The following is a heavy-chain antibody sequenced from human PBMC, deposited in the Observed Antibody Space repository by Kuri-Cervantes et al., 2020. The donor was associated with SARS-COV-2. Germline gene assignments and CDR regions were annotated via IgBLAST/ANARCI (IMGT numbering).Heavy chain of an antibody. CDR2: ISIDGSEI. CDR3: AKPSSVRGIIREDHYGLDV. V-gene: IGHV3-64*04. D-gene: IGHD3-10*01. J-gene: IGHJ6*02. CDR1: GFTFSSSG. Sequence: GGSLRLSCSASGFTFSSSGFHWVRQAPGKGLEYVSAISIDGSEIFYADPVKGRFTISRDNSKNTLYLQMNSLRPEDTGVYYCAKPSSVRGIIREDHYGLDVWGQGTTVTVSS.